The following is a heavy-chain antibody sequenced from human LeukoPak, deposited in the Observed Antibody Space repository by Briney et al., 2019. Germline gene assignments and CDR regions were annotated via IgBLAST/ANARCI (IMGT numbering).Heavy chain of an antibody. CDR3: ARVLLWFGVDY. CDR2: MNPDSGNT. D-gene: IGHD3-10*01. V-gene: IGHV1-8*01. Sequence: GASVKVSCKASGYTFTSYDINWVRQATGQGLEWMGWMNPDSGNTGYAQKFQGRVTMTRNTSISTAYMELSSLRAEDTAVYYCARVLLWFGVDYWGQGSLVTVSS. J-gene: IGHJ4*02. CDR1: GYTFTSYD.